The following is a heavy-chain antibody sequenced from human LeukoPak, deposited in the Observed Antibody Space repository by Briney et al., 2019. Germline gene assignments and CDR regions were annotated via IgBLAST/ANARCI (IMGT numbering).Heavy chain of an antibody. V-gene: IGHV4-59*01. D-gene: IGHD4-23*01. CDR1: GGSFSGYY. CDR3: ARESTVVTQGFDS. J-gene: IGHJ4*02. Sequence: SETLSLTCAVYGGSFSGYYWSWIRQPPGKGLEWIGYIYSSGSTNYNPSLKSRVTISVDTSKSQFSLKLSSVTAADTAVYYCARESTVVTQGFDSWGQGTLVTVSS. CDR2: IYSSGST.